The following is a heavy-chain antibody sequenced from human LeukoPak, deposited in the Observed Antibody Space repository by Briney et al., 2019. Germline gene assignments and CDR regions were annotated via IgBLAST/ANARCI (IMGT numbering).Heavy chain of an antibody. D-gene: IGHD3-10*01. CDR2: IYYSGST. Sequence: PSETLSLTCTVSGGSISSSSYYWGWIRQPPGKGLEWIGSIYYSGSTYYNPSLKSRVTISVDTSKNQFSLKLSSVTAADTAVYYCARITYYYGSGSYGFDYWGQGTLVTVSS. J-gene: IGHJ4*02. V-gene: IGHV4-39*01. CDR3: ARITYYYGSGSYGFDY. CDR1: GGSISSSSYY.